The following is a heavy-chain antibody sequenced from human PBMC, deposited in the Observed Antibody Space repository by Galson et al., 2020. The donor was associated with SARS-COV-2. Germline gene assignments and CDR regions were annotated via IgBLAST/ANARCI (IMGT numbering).Heavy chain of an antibody. D-gene: IGHD5-12*01. J-gene: IGHJ6*02. CDR1: GFTFSYYT. Sequence: GESLKISCAASGFTFSYYTMHWVRQAPGKGLEWVADMSYDGSYKDYTDSVKGRFTISRDNSNNTLFLHMNSLRPGDTAVYFCARSHVAPGISGLDVWGQGTTVTVSS. CDR3: ARSHVAPGISGLDV. CDR2: MSYDGSYK. V-gene: IGHV3-30-3*01.